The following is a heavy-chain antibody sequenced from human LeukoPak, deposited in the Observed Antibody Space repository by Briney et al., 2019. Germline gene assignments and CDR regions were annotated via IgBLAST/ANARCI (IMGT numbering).Heavy chain of an antibody. Sequence: GSLRLSCAASGFTFSSYAMSWVRQAPGKGLEWVSAISGSGGSTYYADSVKGRFTISRDNSKNTLYLQMNSLRAEDTAVYYCAKAPDYYGSGRRGYWGQGTLVTVSS. CDR1: GFTFSSYA. CDR3: AKAPDYYGSGRRGY. CDR2: ISGSGGST. J-gene: IGHJ4*02. V-gene: IGHV3-23*01. D-gene: IGHD3-10*01.